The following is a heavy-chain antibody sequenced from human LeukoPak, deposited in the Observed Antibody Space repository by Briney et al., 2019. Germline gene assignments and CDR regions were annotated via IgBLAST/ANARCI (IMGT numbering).Heavy chain of an antibody. D-gene: IGHD6-6*01. Sequence: GGSLRLSCVASGFTFSSYAMSWVRQAPGKGLEWVSAISGSGGSTYYADSVKGRFTISRDNSKNTLYLQMNSLRAEDTAVYYCAKDGSSSSYYFHYWGQGTLVTVSS. CDR3: AKDGSSSSYYFHY. CDR2: ISGSGGST. V-gene: IGHV3-23*01. J-gene: IGHJ4*02. CDR1: GFTFSSYA.